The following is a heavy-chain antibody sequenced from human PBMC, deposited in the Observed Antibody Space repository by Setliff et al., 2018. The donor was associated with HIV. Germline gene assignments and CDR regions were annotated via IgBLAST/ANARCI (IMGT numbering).Heavy chain of an antibody. CDR1: GYTFINYD. CDR3: ARSLAGNYLYYIDV. V-gene: IGHV1-8*02. J-gene: IGHJ6*03. Sequence: GASVKVSCKASGYTFINYDINWVRQAPGQGLEWMGWMNPYSGNTGYAQRFQGRVSMTRNTPISTAYMELSSLRSEDTAVYYCARSLAGNYLYYIDVWGNGTTVTVSS. CDR2: MNPYSGNT. D-gene: IGHD1-1*01.